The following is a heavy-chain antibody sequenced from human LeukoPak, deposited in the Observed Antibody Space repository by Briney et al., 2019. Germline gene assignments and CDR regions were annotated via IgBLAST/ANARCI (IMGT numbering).Heavy chain of an antibody. CDR1: GYTFTSYG. CDR3: AKSWCETICYGIYD. CDR2: ISAYNGNT. J-gene: IGHJ4*02. V-gene: IGHV1-18*01. D-gene: IGHD2-2*01. Sequence: ASVKVSCKASGYTFTSYGISWLRQAPGQGLEWMGWISAYNGNTNYAQKLQGRVTMTTDTSTSTAYMELNSLRADDTAVYYCAKSWCETICYGIYDWGQGTLVTVS.